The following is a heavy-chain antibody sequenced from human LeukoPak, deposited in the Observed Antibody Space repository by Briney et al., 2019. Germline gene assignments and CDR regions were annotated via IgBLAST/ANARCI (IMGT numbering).Heavy chain of an antibody. CDR3: AKDRYRWLRPPRVVADAFDI. CDR1: GFTFSSYA. CDR2: ISGSGGST. Sequence: GGSLRLSCAASGFTFSSYAMSWVRQAPGKGLEWVSAISGSGGSTYYADSVKGRFTISRDNSKSTLYLQMNSLRAEDTAVYYCAKDRYRWLRPPRVVADAFDIWGQGTMVTVSS. D-gene: IGHD3-22*01. J-gene: IGHJ3*02. V-gene: IGHV3-23*01.